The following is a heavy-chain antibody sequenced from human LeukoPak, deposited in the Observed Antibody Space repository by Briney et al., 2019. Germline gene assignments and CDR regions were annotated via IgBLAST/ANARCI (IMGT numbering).Heavy chain of an antibody. J-gene: IGHJ3*02. Sequence: GGSLRLSCAASGFTFKFYSMNWVRQAPGKGLEWVSYISTNTTTIYYADSVKGRFTISRDNAKNSLYLQMNSLRVEDTAVYYCVRVGTSFDIWGQGTMVTVSS. D-gene: IGHD7-27*01. CDR2: ISTNTTTI. CDR1: GFTFKFYS. CDR3: VRVGTSFDI. V-gene: IGHV3-48*01.